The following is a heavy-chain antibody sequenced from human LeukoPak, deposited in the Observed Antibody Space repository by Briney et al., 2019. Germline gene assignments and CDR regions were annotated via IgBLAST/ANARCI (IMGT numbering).Heavy chain of an antibody. J-gene: IGHJ5*02. V-gene: IGHV4-4*02. CDR2: IHHSGST. CDR1: GGSTSSGYW. D-gene: IGHD3-10*01. CDR3: ARDQDYYGSGSYGPDH. Sequence: PSGTLSLTCDVSGGSTSSGYWWSWLRQPPGKGLEWIGEIHHSGSTNYNPSLKSRVTISVDKSKNQFSVMLTPVTAADTAVYYCARDQDYYGSGSYGPDHWGQGVLDTVSS.